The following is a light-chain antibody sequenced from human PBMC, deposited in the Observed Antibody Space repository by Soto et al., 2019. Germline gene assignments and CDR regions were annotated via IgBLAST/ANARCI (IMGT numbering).Light chain of an antibody. Sequence: QSVLAQPASVSGSPGHSITISCTGSFSDSAVFNYVSWYQQYPGRAPKLLIYQVTSRASGVSHRFSGSKSGNTASLTISGLQPEDEAEYYCNSYSSTNFYVFGTGTKVTVL. V-gene: IGLV2-14*01. CDR3: NSYSSTNFYV. CDR2: QVT. CDR1: FSDSAVFNY. J-gene: IGLJ1*01.